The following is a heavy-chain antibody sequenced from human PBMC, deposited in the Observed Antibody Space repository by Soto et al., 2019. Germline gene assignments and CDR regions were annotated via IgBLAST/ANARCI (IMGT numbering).Heavy chain of an antibody. CDR3: ARQATSIFGVVSIDY. CDR2: IYYSGST. V-gene: IGHV4-39*01. D-gene: IGHD3-3*01. J-gene: IGHJ4*02. CDR1: GGTISSSGYY. Sequence: SETLSLTCTVSGGTISSSGYYWGWIRQPPGKGLEWIGSIYYSGSTYYNPSLKSRVTISVDTSKNQFSLKLSSVTAADTAVYYCARQATSIFGVVSIDYWGQGTLVTVSS.